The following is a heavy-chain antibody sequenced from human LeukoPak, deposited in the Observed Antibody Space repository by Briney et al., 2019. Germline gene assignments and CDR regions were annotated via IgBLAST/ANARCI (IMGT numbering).Heavy chain of an antibody. J-gene: IGHJ4*02. D-gene: IGHD2-21*01. CDR3: ARVGGGDFHY. CDR2: TYHSGIT. Sequence: SESLSLTCTVSGYSISSGYYWVWIRQSPGKGLEWIGSTYHSGITYYKPSLKSRATISVDTSKNHFSLNLCSVTAADTAVYYCARVGGGDFHYWGQGTLVTVSS. V-gene: IGHV4-38-2*02. CDR1: GYSISSGYY.